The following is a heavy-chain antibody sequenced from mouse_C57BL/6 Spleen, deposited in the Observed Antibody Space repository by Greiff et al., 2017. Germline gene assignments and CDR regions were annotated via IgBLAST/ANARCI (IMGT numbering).Heavy chain of an antibody. J-gene: IGHJ1*03. CDR1: GYTFTSYW. D-gene: IGHD2-10*02. CDR3: ARWSTVKEHWYVDV. Sequence: QVQLQQPGAELVKPGASVKLSCKASGYTFTSYWMHWVKQRPGRGLEWIGRIDPNSGGTKYNEKFKSKATLTVDKPSSTAYMPLSSLTSEDSSVYDVARWSTVKEHWYVDVWGTGTTVTVSS. CDR2: IDPNSGGT. V-gene: IGHV1-72*01.